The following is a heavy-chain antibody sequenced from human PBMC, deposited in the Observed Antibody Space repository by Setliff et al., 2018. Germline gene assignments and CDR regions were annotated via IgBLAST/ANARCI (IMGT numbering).Heavy chain of an antibody. D-gene: IGHD2-2*01. J-gene: IGHJ4*02. Sequence: LRLSCAASGFTFSNYAMSWVRQAPGKGLEWVSAIDESGGGTYYADSVKGRFTISRNNSKNTMYLQMNSLRAEDTAVYYCASYCSGTSCPFDYWGQGTLVTVSS. V-gene: IGHV3-23*01. CDR3: ASYCSGTSCPFDY. CDR1: GFTFSNYA. CDR2: IDESGGGT.